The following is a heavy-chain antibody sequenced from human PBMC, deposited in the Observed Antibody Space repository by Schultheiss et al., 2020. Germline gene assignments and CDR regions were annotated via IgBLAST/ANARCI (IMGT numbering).Heavy chain of an antibody. D-gene: IGHD6-19*01. V-gene: IGHV3-30*03. CDR3: ARANYSSGWYFDY. CDR1: GFTFSSYG. J-gene: IGHJ4*02. Sequence: GGSLRLSCAASGFTFSSYGMHWVRQAPGKGLEWVAVISYDGSNKYYADSVKGRFTISRDNSKNTLYLQMNSLRAEDTAVYYCARANYSSGWYFDYWGQGTLVNGYS. CDR2: ISYDGSNK.